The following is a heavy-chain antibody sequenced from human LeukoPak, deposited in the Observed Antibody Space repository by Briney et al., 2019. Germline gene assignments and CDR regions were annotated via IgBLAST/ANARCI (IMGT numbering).Heavy chain of an antibody. Sequence: SVTLSLTCTVSGGSISSYYWSWIRQPAGKGLEWIGRIYTSGSTNYNPSLKSRVTMSVDTSKNQFSLKLSSVTAADTAVYYCARDQSLDSSGYYYYWFDPWGQGTLVTVSS. CDR3: ARDQSLDSSGYYYYWFDP. CDR1: GGSISSYY. V-gene: IGHV4-4*07. J-gene: IGHJ5*02. CDR2: IYTSGST. D-gene: IGHD3-22*01.